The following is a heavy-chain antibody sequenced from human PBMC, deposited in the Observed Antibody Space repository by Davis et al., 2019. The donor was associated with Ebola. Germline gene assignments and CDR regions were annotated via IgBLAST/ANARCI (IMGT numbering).Heavy chain of an antibody. Sequence: GESLKISCAASGFIFSHYWMSWVRQAPGKGPEWVATIKQDGSEKYYVDSVKGRFTISRDNAKNSRYLQMNSLRAEDTAVYYCARAPWLGYSSGWYRGDDYWGQGTLVTVSS. D-gene: IGHD6-19*01. CDR3: ARAPWLGYSSGWYRGDDY. CDR2: IKQDGSEK. J-gene: IGHJ4*02. V-gene: IGHV3-7*03. CDR1: GFIFSHYW.